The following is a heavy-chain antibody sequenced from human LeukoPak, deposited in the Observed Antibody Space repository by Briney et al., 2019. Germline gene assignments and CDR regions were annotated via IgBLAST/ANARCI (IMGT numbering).Heavy chain of an antibody. Sequence: GGSLRLSCAASGFTFGTYSMSWVRQAPGKGLEWVSGISGSGGQTFYADSVKGRFTISRGNSNSFLFLHMDSLRAEDTALYYCAKDMKPDGLWDADYWGQGTLVTVSS. D-gene: IGHD1-14*01. CDR2: ISGSGGQT. CDR1: GFTFGTYS. CDR3: AKDMKPDGLWDADY. V-gene: IGHV3-23*01. J-gene: IGHJ4*02.